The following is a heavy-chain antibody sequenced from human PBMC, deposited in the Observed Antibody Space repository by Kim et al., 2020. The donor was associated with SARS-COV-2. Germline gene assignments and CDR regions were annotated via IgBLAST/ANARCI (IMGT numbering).Heavy chain of an antibody. CDR1: VGAISSGGYY. CDR3: ARELYGSGCFDY. V-gene: IGHV4-31*03. Sequence: SETLSLTCTVSVGAISSGGYYWSWIRQHPGKGLEWVGYIYYSGRTYYNPSLKSRVSISVDMSQNQFSLKLTSVTAADTAVYYCARELYGSGCFDYWG. D-gene: IGHD3-10*01. J-gene: IGHJ4*01. CDR2: IYYSGRT.